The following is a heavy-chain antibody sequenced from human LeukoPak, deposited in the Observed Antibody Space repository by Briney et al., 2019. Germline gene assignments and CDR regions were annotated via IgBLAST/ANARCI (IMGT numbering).Heavy chain of an antibody. V-gene: IGHV4-30-4*01. CDR2: IHYSGST. J-gene: IGHJ4*02. D-gene: IGHD3-22*01. Sequence: SQTPSLTCAVSGGSISSADYYWPWIRQPPGKGLEWIGYIHYSGSTNYNPSLKSRVTISVDTSKNQFSLKLSSVTAADTAVYYCARGQSYYDSSGYSFPWFDYWGQGTLVTVSS. CDR3: ARGQSYYDSSGYSFPWFDY. CDR1: GGSISSADYY.